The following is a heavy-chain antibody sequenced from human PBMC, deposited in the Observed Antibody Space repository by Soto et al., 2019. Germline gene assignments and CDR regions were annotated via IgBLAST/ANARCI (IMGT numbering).Heavy chain of an antibody. CDR2: IYPGDSDT. J-gene: IGHJ4*02. V-gene: IGHV5-51*01. Sequence: DSLNLSCNGSGYSFTSYWSGWVRQMPGKGLEWMGIIYPGDSDTRYSPSFQGQVTISADKSISTAYLQWSSLKASDTAMYYCAREQPGESGGFDYWGQGTLVNVS. D-gene: IGHD2-15*01. CDR3: AREQPGESGGFDY. CDR1: GYSFTSYW.